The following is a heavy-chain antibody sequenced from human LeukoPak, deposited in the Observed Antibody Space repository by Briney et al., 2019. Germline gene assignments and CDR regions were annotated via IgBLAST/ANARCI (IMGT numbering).Heavy chain of an antibody. V-gene: IGHV4-34*01. Sequence: SETLSLTCAVYGGSFSGYYWSWIRQPPGKGLEWIGEINHSGSTNYNPSLKSRVTISVDTSKNQFSLKLSSVTAADTAVYYCARGPSITIFFDYWGQGTLVTVSS. CDR1: GGSFSGYY. J-gene: IGHJ4*02. CDR3: ARGPSITIFFDY. D-gene: IGHD3-9*01. CDR2: INHSGST.